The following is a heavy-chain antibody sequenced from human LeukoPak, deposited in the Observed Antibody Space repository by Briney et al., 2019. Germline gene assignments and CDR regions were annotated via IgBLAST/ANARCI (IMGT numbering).Heavy chain of an antibody. CDR1: GFTFSNFE. CDR3: GRAFPPLRTSSAGDL. CDR2: VSSSGSSI. J-gene: IGHJ1*01. D-gene: IGHD3-16*01. V-gene: IGHV3-48*03. Sequence: PGGSLRLSCAAPGFTFSNFEMNWVRQAPGKGLEWVSCVSSSGSSIYYADSVKGRFTISRDNAKNSLYLQMNSLRVEDTAVYYCGRAFPPLRTSSAGDLWGQGTLVIVSS.